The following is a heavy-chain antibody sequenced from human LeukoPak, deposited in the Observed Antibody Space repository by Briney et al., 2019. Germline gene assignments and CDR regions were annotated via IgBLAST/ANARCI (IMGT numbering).Heavy chain of an antibody. J-gene: IGHJ6*02. CDR3: AKHKYYDFWSGYYTSAQYYYYGMDV. D-gene: IGHD3-3*01. Sequence: GGSLRLSCAASGFTFSSYAMSWVRRAPGKGLEWVSAISGSGGSTYYADSVKGRFTISRDNSKNTLYLQMNSLRAEDTAVYYCAKHKYYDFWSGYYTSAQYYYYGMDVWGQGTTVTVSS. CDR2: ISGSGGST. CDR1: GFTFSSYA. V-gene: IGHV3-23*01.